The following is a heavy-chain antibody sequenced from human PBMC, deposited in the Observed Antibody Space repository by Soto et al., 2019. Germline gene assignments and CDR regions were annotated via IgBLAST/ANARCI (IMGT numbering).Heavy chain of an antibody. Sequence: GGSLRLSCAASGFPFTGYVISWIRQAPGKGLEWVANINQDGSAKFYVDSVKARFTIPRDNAKNSLSLQMNSMSAEDTALYYCGRWNYGFAIWGQGTMVTVSS. CDR1: GFPFTGYV. CDR3: GRWNYGFAI. J-gene: IGHJ3*02. CDR2: INQDGSAK. D-gene: IGHD1-7*01. V-gene: IGHV3-7*01.